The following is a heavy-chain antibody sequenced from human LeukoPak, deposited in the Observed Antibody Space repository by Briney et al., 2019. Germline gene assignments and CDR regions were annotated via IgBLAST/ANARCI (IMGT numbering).Heavy chain of an antibody. CDR2: IIPSLGIP. Sequence: SVKVSCKASGGTFSSYAITWVRQAPGQGLEWMGRIIPSLGIPNYAQKFQGRVTITADKSTSTVYMDLSSLRSEDTAVYYCARNGVPDSLSTNNWFFDLWGRGTLVTVSS. V-gene: IGHV1-69*04. D-gene: IGHD5/OR15-5a*01. CDR1: GGTFSSYA. CDR3: ARNGVPDSLSTNNWFFDL. J-gene: IGHJ2*01.